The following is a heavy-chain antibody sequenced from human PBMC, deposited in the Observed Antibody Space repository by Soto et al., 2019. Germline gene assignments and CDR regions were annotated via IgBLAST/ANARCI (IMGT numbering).Heavy chain of an antibody. V-gene: IGHV4-34*01. CDR2: INHSGST. CDR1: GGSISSHY. J-gene: IGHJ6*02. CDR3: ARAIAAAVKSGYYYGMDV. Sequence: PSETLSLTCTVSGGSISSHYWSWIRQPPGQGLEWIGEINHSGSTNYNPSLKSRVTISVDTSKNQFSLKLSSVTAADTAVYYCARAIAAAVKSGYYYGMDVWGQGTTVTVSS. D-gene: IGHD6-13*01.